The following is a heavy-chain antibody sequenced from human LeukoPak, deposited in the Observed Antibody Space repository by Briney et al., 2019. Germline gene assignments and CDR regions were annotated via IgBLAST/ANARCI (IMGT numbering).Heavy chain of an antibody. CDR1: GFTFSSSA. J-gene: IGHJ4*02. V-gene: IGHV3-23*01. CDR2: INNVGDDT. D-gene: IGHD1-26*01. CDR3: AKGGSYAPLDY. Sequence: GGSLRLSCAASGFTFSSSAMTWVRQAPGKGLEWVSAINNVGDDTIYTDSLKGRFTISRDNSKNTLYLQMYSLRAEDTAVYYRAKGGSYAPLDYWGQGTLVTVSS.